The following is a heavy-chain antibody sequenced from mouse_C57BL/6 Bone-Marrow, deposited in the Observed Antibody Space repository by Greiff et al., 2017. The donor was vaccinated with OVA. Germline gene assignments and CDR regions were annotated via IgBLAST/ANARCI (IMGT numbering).Heavy chain of an antibody. J-gene: IGHJ4*01. CDR3: AREGTGRRYYAMDY. CDR1: GYTFTDYN. D-gene: IGHD4-1*01. Sequence: LQQSGPELVKPGASVKMSCKASGYTFTDYNMHWVKQSHGKSLEWIGYINPNNGGTSYNQKFKGKATLTVNKSSSTAYMELRSLTSEDSAVYYCAREGTGRRYYAMDYWGQGTSVTVSS. V-gene: IGHV1-22*01. CDR2: INPNNGGT.